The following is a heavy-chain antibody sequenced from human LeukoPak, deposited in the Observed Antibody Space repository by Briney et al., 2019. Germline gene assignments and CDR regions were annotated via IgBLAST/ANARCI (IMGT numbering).Heavy chain of an antibody. D-gene: IGHD3-3*01. CDR3: ASYFWSGSRYYFDY. V-gene: IGHV3-30*02. CDR1: GFTLSNYG. Sequence: GGSLRLSCAASGFTLSNYGIHWVRQAPGKGLEWVAFIRYDGSDKSHADSVKGRFTISRDNAKNSLYLQMNSLRAEDTAVYYCASYFWSGSRYYFDYWGQGTLVTVSS. CDR2: IRYDGSDK. J-gene: IGHJ4*02.